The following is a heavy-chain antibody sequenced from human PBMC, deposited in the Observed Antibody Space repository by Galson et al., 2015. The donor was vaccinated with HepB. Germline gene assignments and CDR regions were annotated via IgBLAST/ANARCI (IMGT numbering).Heavy chain of an antibody. CDR2: VFYHGDT. D-gene: IGHD2-8*01. Sequence: ETLSLTCIVSGGSINSYYWSWIRQPPGEGLEWIGYVFYHGDTNYSPSLRGRVAISVDTSKNQFSLKVTSVTAADTAVYYCARLGCNGVSCYHHDYYMDVWGHGTTVSVSS. CDR3: ARLGCNGVSCYHHDYYMDV. J-gene: IGHJ6*03. CDR1: GGSINSYY. V-gene: IGHV4-59*08.